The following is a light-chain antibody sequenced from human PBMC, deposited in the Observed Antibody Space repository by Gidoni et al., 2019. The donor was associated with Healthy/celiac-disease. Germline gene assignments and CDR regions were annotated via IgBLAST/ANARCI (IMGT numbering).Light chain of an antibody. V-gene: IGKV3-20*01. J-gene: IGKJ2*01. Sequence: EIVLTQSPGTLSLCPGQRATLSCRASHRVSSSYLAWYHQKPGQAPRLLIYGASSSATRIPDRFRRSGSGTDFTLTISRLEPEDFAVYYCQQYGSSPQVTLGQGTKLEI. CDR1: HRVSSSY. CDR2: GAS. CDR3: QQYGSSPQVT.